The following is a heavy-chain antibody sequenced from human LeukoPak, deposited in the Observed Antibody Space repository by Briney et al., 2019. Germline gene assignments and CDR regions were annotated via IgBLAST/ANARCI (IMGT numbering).Heavy chain of an antibody. CDR2: INPSGGST. V-gene: IGHV1-46*01. Sequence: ASVKVSCKASGYTFTIYYMHCVRQAPGQGLEWMGIINPSGGSTSYAQKFQGGVTLTRDTSTSTVYMELSSLRSEDTDVYYCARGVRRYDILTGYLDYWGQGTLVTVSS. CDR3: ARGVRRYDILTGYLDY. CDR1: GYTFTIYY. D-gene: IGHD3-9*01. J-gene: IGHJ4*02.